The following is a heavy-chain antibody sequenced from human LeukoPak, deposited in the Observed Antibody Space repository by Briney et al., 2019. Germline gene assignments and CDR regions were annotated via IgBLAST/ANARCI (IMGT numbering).Heavy chain of an antibody. CDR2: IKQDGSEK. CDR1: GFTFSSYW. J-gene: IGHJ4*02. CDR3: ARRDSSGYPLFDY. Sequence: WGSLRLSCAASGFTFSSYWMSWVRQAPGKGLEWVANIKQDGSEKYYVDSVKGRFTVSRDNAKNSLYLQMNSLRAEDTAVYYCARRDSSGYPLFDYWGQGTLVTVSS. V-gene: IGHV3-7*05. D-gene: IGHD3-22*01.